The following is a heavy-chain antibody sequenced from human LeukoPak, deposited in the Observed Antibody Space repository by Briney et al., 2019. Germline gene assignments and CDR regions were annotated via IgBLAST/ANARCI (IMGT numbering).Heavy chain of an antibody. Sequence: AASVKVSCKASGGTFSSYAISWVRQAPGQGLEWMGWINPNSGGTNYAQKFQGRVTMTRDTSISTAYMELSRLRSDDTAVYYCARDGDIVATADYWGQGTLVTVSS. D-gene: IGHD5-12*01. J-gene: IGHJ4*02. V-gene: IGHV1-2*02. CDR2: INPNSGGT. CDR1: GGTFSSYA. CDR3: ARDGDIVATADY.